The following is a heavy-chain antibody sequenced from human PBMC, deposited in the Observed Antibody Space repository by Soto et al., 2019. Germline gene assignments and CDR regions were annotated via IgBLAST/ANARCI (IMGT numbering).Heavy chain of an antibody. V-gene: IGHV4-59*01. J-gene: IGHJ6*02. D-gene: IGHD3-22*01. CDR2: IYYSGST. CDR3: ARELWSYYYDSSGSPSGLYYYYGMDV. CDR1: GGSISSYY. Sequence: PSETLSLTCTVSGGSISSYYWSWIRQPPGKGLEWIGYIYYSGSTNYNPSLKSRVTISVDTSKNQFSLKLSSVTAADTAVYYCARELWSYYYDSSGSPSGLYYYYGMDVWGQGTTVTVS.